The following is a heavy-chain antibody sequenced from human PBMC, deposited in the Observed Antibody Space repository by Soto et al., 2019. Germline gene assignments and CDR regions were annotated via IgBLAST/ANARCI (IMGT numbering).Heavy chain of an antibody. V-gene: IGHV4-4*07. CDR1: GASIRSYH. Sequence: VQLQESGPGLVKPSENLSLNCAVSGASIRSYHWSWIRQPAGKGLEWIGRMQHTGNTNYNPSLKSRVTMSVDTSKNQISLKMTSVTAADTAVYFCAKDVSSRRWFDPWGQGILVIVSS. J-gene: IGHJ5*02. CDR2: MQHTGNT. CDR3: AKDVSSRRWFDP. D-gene: IGHD3-16*01.